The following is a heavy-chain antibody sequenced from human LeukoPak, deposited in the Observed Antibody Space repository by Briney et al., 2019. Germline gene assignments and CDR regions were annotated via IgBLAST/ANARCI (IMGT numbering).Heavy chain of an antibody. CDR3: ARDPEYSSSKCYGCYYYGMDV. D-gene: IGHD6-6*01. CDR1: GYTFTGYY. Sequence: ASVEVSCKASGYTFTGYYMHWVRQAPGQGLEWMGWINPNSGGTNYAQKFQGRVTMTRDTSISTAYMELSRLRSDDTAVYYCARDPEYSSSKCYGCYYYGMDVWGQGTTVTVSS. V-gene: IGHV1-2*02. J-gene: IGHJ6*02. CDR2: INPNSGGT.